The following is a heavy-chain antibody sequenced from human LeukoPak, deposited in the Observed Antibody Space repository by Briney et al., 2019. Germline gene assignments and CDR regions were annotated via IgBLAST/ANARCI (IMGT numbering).Heavy chain of an antibody. CDR1: GGTFSSYA. J-gene: IGHJ4*02. V-gene: IGHV1-69*13. CDR3: ADFWSGYYVY. CDR2: IIPIFGTA. Sequence: GASVKVSCKASGGTFSSYAISWVRQVPGQGLEWMGGIIPIFGTANYAQKFQGRVTITADGSTSTAYMELSSLRSEDTAVYYCADFWSGYYVYWGQGTLVTVSS. D-gene: IGHD3-3*01.